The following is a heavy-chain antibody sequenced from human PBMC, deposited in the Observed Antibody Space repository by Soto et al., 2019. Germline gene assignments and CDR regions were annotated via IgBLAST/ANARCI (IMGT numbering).Heavy chain of an antibody. CDR3: ARDSRNDATVLQNYYYYYMDV. CDR2: INAGNGNT. Sequence: ASVKVSCKASGYTFTSYAMHWVRQAPGQRLEWMGWINAGNGNTKYSQKFQGRVTITRDTSTSTAYMELSSLRSEDTAVYYCARDSRNDATVLQNYYYYYMDVWGKGTTVTVSS. CDR1: GYTFTSYA. V-gene: IGHV1-3*01. D-gene: IGHD1-1*01. J-gene: IGHJ6*03.